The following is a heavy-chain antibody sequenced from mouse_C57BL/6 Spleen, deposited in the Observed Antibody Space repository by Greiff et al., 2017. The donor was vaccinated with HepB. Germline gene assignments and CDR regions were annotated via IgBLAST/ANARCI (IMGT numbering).Heavy chain of an antibody. D-gene: IGHD1-1*01. CDR1: GFTFSDYY. CDR3: ARDPNYDGSRYWYFDV. J-gene: IGHJ1*03. CDR2: INYDGSST. Sequence: EVMLVESEGGLVQPGSSMKLSCTASGFTFSDYYMAWVRQVPEKGLEWVANINYDGSSTYYLDSLKSRFIISRDNAKNILYLQMSSLKSEDTATYYCARDPNYDGSRYWYFDVWGTGTTVTVSS. V-gene: IGHV5-16*01.